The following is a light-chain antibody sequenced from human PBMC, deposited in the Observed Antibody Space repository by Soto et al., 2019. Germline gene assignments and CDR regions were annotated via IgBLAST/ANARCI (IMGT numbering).Light chain of an antibody. CDR1: SGHRNYA. CDR2: VNSDGSH. CDR3: QTWGTGIVV. V-gene: IGLV4-69*01. J-gene: IGLJ2*01. Sequence: QPVLTQSPSASASLGTSVKLTCTLSSGHRNYAIAWHQQQPEKGPRFLMKVNSDGSHSKGDGLPDRFSGSSSGAERYLTISSLQSEDEADYYCQTWGTGIVVFGGGTKLTVL.